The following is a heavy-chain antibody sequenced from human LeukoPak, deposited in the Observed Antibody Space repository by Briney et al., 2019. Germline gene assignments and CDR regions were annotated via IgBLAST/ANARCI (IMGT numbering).Heavy chain of an antibody. Sequence: ASVKVSCKASGGTFSSYAISWVRQAPGQGLEWMGGIIPIFGTANYAQKFQGRVTITAGESTSTAYMELSSLRSEDTAVYYCARDSRYYYDSSGYYYCYYWGQGTLVTVSS. CDR1: GGTFSSYA. CDR2: IIPIFGTA. V-gene: IGHV1-69*01. CDR3: ARDSRYYYDSSGYYYCYY. D-gene: IGHD3-22*01. J-gene: IGHJ4*02.